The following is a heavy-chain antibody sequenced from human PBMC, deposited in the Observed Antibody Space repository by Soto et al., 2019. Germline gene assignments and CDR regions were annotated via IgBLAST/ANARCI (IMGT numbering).Heavy chain of an antibody. CDR3: AREGASNDIYDCGH. D-gene: IGHD1-1*01. Sequence: EVQLVESGGGLVQPGRSLRLSCTASGFTFGDVAMSWFRQAPGKGLEWVGVIRKNACGGTTEYAASVKGRFTISRDDAKSSAYLLRNNRKTEDTAVDHCAREGASNDIYDCGHWGQGTLVTVSS. J-gene: IGHJ4*02. V-gene: IGHV3-49*03. CDR2: IRKNACGGTT. CDR1: GFTFGDVA.